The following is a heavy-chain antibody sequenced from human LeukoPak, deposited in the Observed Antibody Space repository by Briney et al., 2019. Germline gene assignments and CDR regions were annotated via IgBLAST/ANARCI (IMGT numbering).Heavy chain of an antibody. D-gene: IGHD3-3*01. Sequence: SETLSLTCTVSGDSIRSSYFWAWIRQPPGKGLEWIGSVYSSGSTYYNPSLRSQITISVDTSKNQFSLKLTSVAAADTAMYYCTRDMEYPGAGFDYWGQGIPVTVSS. CDR3: TRDMEYPGAGFDY. J-gene: IGHJ4*02. CDR1: GDSIRSSYF. CDR2: VYSSGST. V-gene: IGHV4-39*07.